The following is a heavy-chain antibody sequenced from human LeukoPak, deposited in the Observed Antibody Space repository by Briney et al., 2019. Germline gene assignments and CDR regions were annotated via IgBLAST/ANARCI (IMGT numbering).Heavy chain of an antibody. D-gene: IGHD1-1*01. CDR3: ARDKQLDWAHYYYYYMDF. Sequence: ASVKVSCKASGYTFTGHYMHWVRQAPGQGLEWMGWINPDSGGTKYAQKFQGRVTMTRDTSISTAYMELSRLTSDDTAVYYCARDKQLDWAHYYYYYMDFWGKGTPVTVSS. CDR1: GYTFTGHY. J-gene: IGHJ6*03. V-gene: IGHV1-2*02. CDR2: INPDSGGT.